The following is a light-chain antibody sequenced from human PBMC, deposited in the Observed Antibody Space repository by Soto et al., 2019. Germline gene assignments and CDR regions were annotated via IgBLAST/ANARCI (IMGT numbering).Light chain of an antibody. CDR1: QSVSSTY. J-gene: IGKJ2*01. Sequence: EIVLTQSPGTLSLSPGERATLSCRASQSVSSTYIAWYQQNPGQAPRLLIYGASSRATGILDRFSGSGSGTDLTLTISRLEPEDFAVYFCQQYGRSPPFTFGQGTKVEIK. CDR2: GAS. V-gene: IGKV3-20*01. CDR3: QQYGRSPPFT.